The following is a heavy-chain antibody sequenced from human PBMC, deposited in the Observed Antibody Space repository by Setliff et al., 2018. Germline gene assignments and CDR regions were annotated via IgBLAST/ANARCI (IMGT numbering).Heavy chain of an antibody. J-gene: IGHJ6*02. CDR1: GYSFTSYW. Sequence: GESLKISCKGSGYSFTSYWIGWVRQMPGKGLEWMGIIYPGDSDTRYSPSFQGQVTISDDKSISTAYLQWSSLKASDTAMYYCARYDSSGYHYYYGMDVWGQGTTVTSP. CDR2: IYPGDSDT. CDR3: ARYDSSGYHYYYGMDV. D-gene: IGHD3-22*01. V-gene: IGHV5-51*01.